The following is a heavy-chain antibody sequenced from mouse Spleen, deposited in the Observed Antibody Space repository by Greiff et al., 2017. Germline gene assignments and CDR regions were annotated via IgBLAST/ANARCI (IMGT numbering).Heavy chain of an antibody. V-gene: IGHV1-42*01. J-gene: IGHJ2*01. D-gene: IGHD1-1*02. CDR3: AWSQPWDYFDY. CDR2: INPSTGGT. Sequence: VQLKESGPELVKPGASVKISCKASGYSFTGYYMNWVKQSPEKSLEWIGEINPSTGGTTYNQKFKAKATLTVDKSSSTAYMQLKSLTSEDSAVYYCAWSQPWDYFDYWGQGTTLTVSS. CDR1: GYSFTGYY.